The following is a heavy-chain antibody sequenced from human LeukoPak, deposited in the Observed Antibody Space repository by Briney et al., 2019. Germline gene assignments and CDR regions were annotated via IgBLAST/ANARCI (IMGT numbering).Heavy chain of an antibody. CDR3: AKSPTDYYDSSGYNHYFDY. Sequence: PGGSLRLSCAASGFTFSSYAMSWVRQAPGKGLEWVSAISGSGGSTCYADSVKGRFTISRDNSKNTLYLQMNSLRAEDTAVYYCAKSPTDYYDSSGYNHYFDYWGQGTLVTVSS. D-gene: IGHD3-22*01. J-gene: IGHJ4*02. V-gene: IGHV3-23*01. CDR2: ISGSGGST. CDR1: GFTFSSYA.